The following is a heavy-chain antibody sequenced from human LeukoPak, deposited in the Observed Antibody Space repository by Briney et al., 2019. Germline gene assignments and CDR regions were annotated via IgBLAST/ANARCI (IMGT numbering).Heavy chain of an antibody. CDR2: LYSGGST. V-gene: IGHV3-66*01. CDR1: GFTISSDY. CDR3: LRGDRRDY. J-gene: IGHJ4*02. Sequence: GGSLRLSCAASGFTISSDYMSWVRQAPGKGLEWVSVLYSGGSTYYADSVKGRFIISRDNAKDSLYLQMNSLRVEDTAVYYCLRGDRRDYWGQGTLVTVSS.